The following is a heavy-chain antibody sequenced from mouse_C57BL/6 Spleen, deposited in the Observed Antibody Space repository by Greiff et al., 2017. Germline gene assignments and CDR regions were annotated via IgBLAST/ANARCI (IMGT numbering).Heavy chain of an antibody. V-gene: IGHV5-4*01. D-gene: IGHD4-1*01. J-gene: IGHJ3*01. CDR2: ISAGGSYT. CDR3: ERETWGGGFAY. CDR1: GFTFSGYA. Sequence: EVQLQESGGGLVKPGGSLKLSCAASGFTFSGYAMSWVRQTPEQRLEWVATISAGGSYTYYPDNVKGRFTISRDNAKNNLYLQMSHLKSEDTAMYYCERETWGGGFAYWGQGTLVTVSA.